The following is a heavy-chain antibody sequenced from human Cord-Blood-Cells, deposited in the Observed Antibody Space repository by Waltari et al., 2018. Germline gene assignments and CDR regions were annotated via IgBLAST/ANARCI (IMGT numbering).Heavy chain of an antibody. Sequence: QLQLQESGPGLVKPSETLSLTCTVSGGSISSSSYYWGWLRQPPGKGLEWIGSIYYSGSTYYNPSLKSRVTISVDTSKNQFSLKLSSVTAADTAVYYCARSPGSNWNCYFDYWGQGTLVTVSS. CDR2: IYYSGST. J-gene: IGHJ4*02. CDR3: ARSPGSNWNCYFDY. V-gene: IGHV4-39*01. CDR1: GGSISSSSYY. D-gene: IGHD1-7*01.